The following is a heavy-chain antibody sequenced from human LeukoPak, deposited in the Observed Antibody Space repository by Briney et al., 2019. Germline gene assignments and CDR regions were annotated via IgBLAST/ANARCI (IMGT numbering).Heavy chain of an antibody. J-gene: IGHJ4*02. Sequence: PSVKVSCKASGYIFTDYYIHWVRQAPGQGLEWLGWINPNSGGTSYAQRFQGRVTMTRYTSISTAYMEVSSLNSDDTAVYYCARVSSSSWDYFDYWGQGTLVTVSS. CDR2: INPNSGGT. D-gene: IGHD6-6*01. CDR1: GYIFTDYY. CDR3: ARVSSSSWDYFDY. V-gene: IGHV1-2*02.